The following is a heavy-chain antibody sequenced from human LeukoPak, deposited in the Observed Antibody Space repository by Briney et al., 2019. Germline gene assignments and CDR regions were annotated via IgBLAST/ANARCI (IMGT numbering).Heavy chain of an antibody. J-gene: IGHJ3*02. CDR1: GGSISSYY. D-gene: IGHD6-25*01. CDR2: IYYSGST. CDR3: ARAAFRAFDI. Sequence: KASETLSLTCTVSGGSISSYYWSWIRQPPGKGLEWIGYIYYSGSTNYNPSLKSRVTISVDTSKNQFSLKLSSVTAADTAVYYCARAAFRAFDIWGQGTMVTVSS. V-gene: IGHV4-59*08.